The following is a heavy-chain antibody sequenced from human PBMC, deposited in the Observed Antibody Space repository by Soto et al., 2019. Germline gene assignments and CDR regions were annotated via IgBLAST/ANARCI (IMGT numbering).Heavy chain of an antibody. V-gene: IGHV4-31*03. J-gene: IGHJ4*02. Sequence: SETLSLTCTVSGGSISSGGYYWSWIRQHPGKGLEWIGYIYYSGSTYYNPSLKSRVTISVDTSKNQFSLKLSSVTAADTAVYYCARESIVATTDYFDYWGQGTLVTVS. CDR1: GGSISSGGYY. CDR3: ARESIVATTDYFDY. CDR2: IYYSGST. D-gene: IGHD5-12*01.